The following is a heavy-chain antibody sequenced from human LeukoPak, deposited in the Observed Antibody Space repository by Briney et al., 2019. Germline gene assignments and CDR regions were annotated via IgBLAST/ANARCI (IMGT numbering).Heavy chain of an antibody. D-gene: IGHD6-6*01. V-gene: IGHV1-69*13. CDR2: IIPIFGTA. J-gene: IGHJ4*02. CDR3: ARSYSSSSVYFDY. Sequence: SVKVSCKASGGTFSSYAISWVRQAPGQGLEWMGGIIPIFGTANYAQKFQGRATITADESTSTAYMELSSLRSEDTAVYYCARSYSSSSVYFDYWGQGTLVTVSS. CDR1: GGTFSSYA.